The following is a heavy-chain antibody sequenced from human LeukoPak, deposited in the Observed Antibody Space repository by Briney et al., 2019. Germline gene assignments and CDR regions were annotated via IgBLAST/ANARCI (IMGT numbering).Heavy chain of an antibody. CDR2: LSHDGSKK. D-gene: IGHD5-12*01. V-gene: IGHV3-30*03. Sequence: GGSLRLSCAVSGFTLSNYGMHWVRQAPGKGLEWVAILSHDGSKKYYADSVKGRFTISRDNSRNTLYLQMNGLRAEDTAVYYCARGLGGYNTVNYWGQGTLVTVS. CDR1: GFTLSNYG. J-gene: IGHJ4*02. CDR3: ARGLGGYNTVNY.